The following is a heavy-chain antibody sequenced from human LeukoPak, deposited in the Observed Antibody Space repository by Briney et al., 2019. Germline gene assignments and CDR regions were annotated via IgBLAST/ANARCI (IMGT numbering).Heavy chain of an antibody. J-gene: IGHJ4*02. CDR1: GFTFSSYG. V-gene: IGHV3-48*04. CDR3: ARDNYDSSTPYYFDY. D-gene: IGHD3-22*01. Sequence: PGGSLRLSCAASGFTFSSYGMHWVRQAPGKGLEWVSYISSSGSTIYNADSLKGRFTISRDNAKNSLYLQMNSLRAEDTAVYYCARDNYDSSTPYYFDYWGQGTLVTVSS. CDR2: ISSSGSTI.